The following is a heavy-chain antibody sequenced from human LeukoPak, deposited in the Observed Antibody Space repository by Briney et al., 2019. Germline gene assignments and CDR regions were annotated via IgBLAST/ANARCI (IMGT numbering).Heavy chain of an antibody. Sequence: PGGSLRLSCAASGFTFSSYWMSWVRQAPGKGLEWVANIKQDGSEKYYVDPVKGRFTISRDNAKNSLYLQMNSLRAEDTAVYYCARVKWQWLVLDYFDYWGQGTLVTVSS. D-gene: IGHD6-19*01. CDR1: GFTFSSYW. J-gene: IGHJ4*02. CDR3: ARVKWQWLVLDYFDY. V-gene: IGHV3-7*01. CDR2: IKQDGSEK.